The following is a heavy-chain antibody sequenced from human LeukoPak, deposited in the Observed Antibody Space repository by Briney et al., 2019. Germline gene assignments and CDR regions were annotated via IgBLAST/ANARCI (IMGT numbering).Heavy chain of an antibody. Sequence: PGRSLRLSCAASGFTFSSYAMSWVRQAPGKGLEWVSAISGSGGSTYYADSVKGRFTISRDNSKNTLYLQMNSLRAEDTAVYYCAKDISGVVVTEGFDPWGQGTLVTVSS. V-gene: IGHV3-23*01. CDR1: GFTFSSYA. D-gene: IGHD2-21*02. CDR3: AKDISGVVVTEGFDP. J-gene: IGHJ5*02. CDR2: ISGSGGST.